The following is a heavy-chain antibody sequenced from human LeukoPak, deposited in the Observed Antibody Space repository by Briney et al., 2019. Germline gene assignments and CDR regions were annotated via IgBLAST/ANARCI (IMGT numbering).Heavy chain of an antibody. J-gene: IGHJ5*02. CDR2: IGSSGITI. Sequence: GGSLRLSCAASGFSFSSYEMSWIRQAPGKGLEWISYIGSSGITIYYADSVKGRFTISRDNAKNSLYPQMNSLRAEDTAVYYCARETTYGGSRFDPWGQGTLVTVSS. CDR1: GFSFSSYE. V-gene: IGHV3-48*03. D-gene: IGHD4-23*01. CDR3: ARETTYGGSRFDP.